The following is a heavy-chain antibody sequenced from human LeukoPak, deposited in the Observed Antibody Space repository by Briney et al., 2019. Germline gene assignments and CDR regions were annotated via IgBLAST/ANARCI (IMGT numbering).Heavy chain of an antibody. V-gene: IGHV4-61*01. J-gene: IGHJ4*02. D-gene: IGHD1-7*01. Sequence: PSETLSLTCTVSGGSVSGGNYYCSWIRQSPGKGLEWIGYIHYSGSTVYNPSLKSRVTMSIYTSKNQFSLNLSSATAADTAVYYCTRTGSTGGYWGQGTLVTVSS. CDR3: TRTGSTGGY. CDR1: GGSVSGGNYY. CDR2: IHYSGST.